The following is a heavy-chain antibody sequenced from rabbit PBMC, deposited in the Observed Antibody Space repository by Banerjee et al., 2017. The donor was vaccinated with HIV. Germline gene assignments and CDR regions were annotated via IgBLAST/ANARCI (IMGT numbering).Heavy chain of an antibody. Sequence: QEQLVESGGGLVKPGASLTLTCTASGFDFSSGYWICWVRQAPGKGLEWIACIYGGSSGSTYYASWAKGRFTISKTSSTTVTLQMTSLAAADTATYFCANGGGDGYSDGLWLWGQGTLVTVS. CDR2: IYGGSSGST. V-gene: IGHV1S45*01. CDR1: GFDFSSGYW. D-gene: IGHD7-1*01. J-gene: IGHJ4*01. CDR3: ANGGGDGYSDGLWL.